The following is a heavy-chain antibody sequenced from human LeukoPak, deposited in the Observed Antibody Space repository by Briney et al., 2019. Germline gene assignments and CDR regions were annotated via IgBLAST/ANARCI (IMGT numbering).Heavy chain of an antibody. V-gene: IGHV4-59*01. CDR2: IYYSGST. CDR1: GGSISSYY. CDR3: ARGRGRPFDY. Sequence: SETLSLTCTVSGGSISSYYWSWIRQLPGKGLEWIGYIYYSGSTNYNPSLKSRVTISVDTSKNQFSLKLSSVTAADTAVYYCARGRGRPFDYWGQGTLVTVSS. J-gene: IGHJ4*02.